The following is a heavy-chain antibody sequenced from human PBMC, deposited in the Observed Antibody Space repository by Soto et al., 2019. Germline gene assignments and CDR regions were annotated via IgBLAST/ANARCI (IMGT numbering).Heavy chain of an antibody. CDR2: ISAYNGKT. J-gene: IGHJ6*03. CDR3: ARDRGVAPAVAGSTHYYYCMDV. D-gene: IGHD6-19*01. CDR1: GYSFTNYG. Sequence: QDQLVQSGVEVKKPGASVKVSCKASGYSFTNYGITWVRQAPGQGYEWMGWISAYNGKTNYAQKFQGRVTLTTDASTGTAYLELTSLRSDDTAVYYWARDRGVAPAVAGSTHYYYCMDVWGKGTTVTVSS. V-gene: IGHV1-18*01.